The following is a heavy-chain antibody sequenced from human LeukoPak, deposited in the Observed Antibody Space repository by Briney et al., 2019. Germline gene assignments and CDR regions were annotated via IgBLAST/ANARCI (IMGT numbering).Heavy chain of an antibody. V-gene: IGHV4-59*01. CDR1: GGSISSYY. Sequence: SETLSLICTVSGGSISSYYWRWIRQPPGKGLEWIGYIYYSGSTNYNPSLKSRVTISVDTSKNQFSLKLSSVTAADTAVYYCARAAAVWGSYRYITGFDYWGQGTLVTVSS. D-gene: IGHD3-16*02. CDR2: IYYSGST. CDR3: ARAAAVWGSYRYITGFDY. J-gene: IGHJ4*02.